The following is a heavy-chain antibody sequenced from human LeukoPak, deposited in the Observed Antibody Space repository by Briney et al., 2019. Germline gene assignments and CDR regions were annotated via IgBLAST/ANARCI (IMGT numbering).Heavy chain of an antibody. V-gene: IGHV4-59*01. CDR1: GGSISSYY. J-gene: IGHJ4*02. CDR3: ARDSGYDFSSFDY. Sequence: SETLSLTCTVSGGSISSYYWSWIRQPPGKGLEWIGYIYYSGSTNYNPSLKSRVTISVDTSKNQFSLKLSSVTAADTAVYYCARDSGYDFSSFDYWGQGTLVTVSS. CDR2: IYYSGST. D-gene: IGHD5-12*01.